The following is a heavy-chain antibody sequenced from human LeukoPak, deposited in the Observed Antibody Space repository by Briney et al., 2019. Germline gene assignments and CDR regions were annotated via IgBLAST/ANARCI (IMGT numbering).Heavy chain of an antibody. V-gene: IGHV1-2*02. CDR2: INPNSGGT. CDR1: GYTFTSYG. D-gene: IGHD3-10*01. CDR3: ARDPQTYYYGSGSYYNQYWFDP. J-gene: IGHJ5*02. Sequence: ASVKVSCKASGYTFTSYGISWVRQAPGQGLEWMGWINPNSGGTNYAQKFQGRVTMTRDTSISTAYMELSRLRSDDTAVYYCARDPQTYYYGSGSYYNQYWFDPWGQGTLVTVSS.